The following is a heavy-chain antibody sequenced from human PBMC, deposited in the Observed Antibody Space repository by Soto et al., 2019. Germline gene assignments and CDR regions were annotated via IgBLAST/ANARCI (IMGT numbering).Heavy chain of an antibody. D-gene: IGHD2-2*01. V-gene: IGHV3-23*01. J-gene: IGHJ6*03. CDR1: GFTFSSYA. CDR2: ISGSGGST. Sequence: GGSLRLSCAASGFTFSSYAMSWVRQAPGKGLEWVSAISGSGGSTYYADSVKGRFTISRDNSKNTLYLQMNSLRAEGTAVYYCARNPPPYYCSSTSCDGDYYYYYMDVWGKGTTVTVSS. CDR3: ARNPPPYYCSSTSCDGDYYYYYMDV.